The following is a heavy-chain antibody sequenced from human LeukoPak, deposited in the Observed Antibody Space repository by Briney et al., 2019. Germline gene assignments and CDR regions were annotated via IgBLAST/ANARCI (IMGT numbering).Heavy chain of an antibody. CDR1: SGSISSSNYY. V-gene: IGHV4-61*02. CDR2: ISTIGIT. D-gene: IGHD2-15*01. CDR3: ARDGCGGSCFHYYYYYMDV. Sequence: SETLSLTCTVSSGSISSSNYYWSWIRQPAGKGLEWIGRISTIGITNYNPSLNSRFTISIDTSKNQFPLKLSSVTAADTAVYYCARDGCGGSCFHYYYYYMDVWGKGTTVTISS. J-gene: IGHJ6*03.